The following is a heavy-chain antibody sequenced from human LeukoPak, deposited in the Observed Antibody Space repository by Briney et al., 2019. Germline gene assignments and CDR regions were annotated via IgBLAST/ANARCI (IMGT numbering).Heavy chain of an antibody. CDR2: IYYSGST. D-gene: IGHD3-3*01. CDR3: ASPRYDLWTVDEMAEYYMDV. V-gene: IGHV4-39*01. CDR1: GRSISSSRYY. J-gene: IGHJ6*03. Sequence: SETLSLTCTVSGRSISSSRYYWGWIRQPPGKGLEWIGSIYYSGSTYYNPSLKSRVTISVDTSKNQFSLKLSSVTAADPAVYYCASPRYDLWTVDEMAEYYMDVWGKGTTVTVSS.